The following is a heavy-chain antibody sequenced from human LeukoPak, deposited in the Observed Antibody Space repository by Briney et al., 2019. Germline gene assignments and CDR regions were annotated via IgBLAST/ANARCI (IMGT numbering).Heavy chain of an antibody. CDR1: GGSISSSSYY. V-gene: IGHV4-39*01. D-gene: IGHD3-9*01. CDR3: ARGPSVLRYFDSLVGRRTPMRNWFDP. Sequence: SETLSLTCTVSGGSISSSSYYWGWIRQPPGKGLEWIGSIYYSGSTYYNPSLKSRVTISVDTSKNQFSLKLSSVTAADTAVYYCARGPSVLRYFDSLVGRRTPMRNWFDPWGQGTLVTVSS. CDR2: IYYSGST. J-gene: IGHJ5*02.